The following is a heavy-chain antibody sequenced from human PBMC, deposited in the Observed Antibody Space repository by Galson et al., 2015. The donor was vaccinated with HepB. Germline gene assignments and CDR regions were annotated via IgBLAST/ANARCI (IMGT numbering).Heavy chain of an antibody. Sequence: SLRLSCAASGFTFSSYAMHWVRQAPGKGLEWVAVISYDGSNRYYADSVKGRFTISRDNSKNTLYLQMNSLRAEDTAVYYCAREGIPYAWFGEFYYYGMDVWGQGTRSPSP. CDR3: AREGIPYAWFGEFYYYGMDV. D-gene: IGHD3-10*01. V-gene: IGHV3-30-3*01. CDR1: GFTFSSYA. CDR2: ISYDGSNR. J-gene: IGHJ6*02.